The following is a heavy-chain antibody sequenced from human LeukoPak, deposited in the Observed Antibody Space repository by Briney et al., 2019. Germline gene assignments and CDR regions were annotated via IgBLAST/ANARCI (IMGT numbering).Heavy chain of an antibody. J-gene: IGHJ5*02. D-gene: IGHD6-19*01. CDR3: AKDAYSSGWYEGWFDP. Sequence: GGSLRLSCAASGFTFSSYSMNWVRQAPGKGLEWVSAISGSGGSTYYAGSVKGRFTISRDNSKNTLYLQMNSLRAEDTAVYYCAKDAYSSGWYEGWFDPWGQGTLVTVSS. V-gene: IGHV3-23*01. CDR2: ISGSGGST. CDR1: GFTFSSYS.